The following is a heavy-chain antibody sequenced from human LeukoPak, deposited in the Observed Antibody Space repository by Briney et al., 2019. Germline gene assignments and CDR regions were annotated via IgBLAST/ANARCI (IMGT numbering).Heavy chain of an antibody. CDR1: GFTFSIYS. Sequence: PGRSLRLSCAASGFTFSIYSMNWVRQAPGKGLEWVSSISSSSSYIYYADSVKGRFTISRDNAKNSLYLQMSSLRAEDTAVYYCARDRESSSWFDYWGQGTLVTVSS. J-gene: IGHJ4*02. CDR3: ARDRESSSWFDY. CDR2: ISSSSSYI. D-gene: IGHD6-13*01. V-gene: IGHV3-21*01.